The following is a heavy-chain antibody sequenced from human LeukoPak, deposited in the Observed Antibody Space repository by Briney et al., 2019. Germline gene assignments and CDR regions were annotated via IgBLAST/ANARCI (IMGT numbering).Heavy chain of an antibody. V-gene: IGHV3-48*01. CDR2: ISSSSSTI. CDR3: AKDDNYIRFLS. Sequence: PGGSLRLSCAASRFTFSSYRMNWVRQAPGKGLEWISYISSSSSTIYYADSVKGRFTISRDNSKNTLYLQMNSLRAEDTAVYYCAKDDNYIRFLSWGQGTLVTVSS. CDR1: RFTFSSYR. D-gene: IGHD3-16*01. J-gene: IGHJ5*02.